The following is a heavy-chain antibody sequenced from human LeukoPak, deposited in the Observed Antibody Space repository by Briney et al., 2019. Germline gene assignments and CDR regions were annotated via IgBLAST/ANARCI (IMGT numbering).Heavy chain of an antibody. CDR1: GFTFSSYG. V-gene: IGHV3-33*01. D-gene: IGHD3-10*01. J-gene: IGHJ4*02. CDR3: ARVAGSGSYPNDYYFDY. Sequence: GRSLRLSCAASGFTFSSYGMHWVRQAPGKGLEWVAVIWYDGSNKYYADSVKGRFTISRDNSKNALYLQMNSLRAEDTAVYYCARVAGSGSYPNDYYFDYWGQGTLVTVSS. CDR2: IWYDGSNK.